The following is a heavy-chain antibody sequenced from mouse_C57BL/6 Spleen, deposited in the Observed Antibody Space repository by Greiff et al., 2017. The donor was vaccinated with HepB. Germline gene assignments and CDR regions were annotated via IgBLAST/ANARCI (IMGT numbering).Heavy chain of an antibody. D-gene: IGHD1-1*01. CDR1: GYAFSSSW. J-gene: IGHJ2*01. V-gene: IGHV1-82*01. Sequence: VQLQESGPELVKPGASVKISCKASGYAFSSSWMNWVKQRPGKGLEWIGRIYPGDGDTNYNGKFKGKATLTADKSSSTAYMQLSSLTSEDSAVSFCAIITTVVATGYFDYWGQGTTLTVSS. CDR3: AIITTVVATGYFDY. CDR2: IYPGDGDT.